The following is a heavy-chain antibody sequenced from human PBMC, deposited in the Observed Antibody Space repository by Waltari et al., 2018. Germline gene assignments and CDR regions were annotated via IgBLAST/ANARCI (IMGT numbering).Heavy chain of an antibody. V-gene: IGHV1-69*12. D-gene: IGHD1-26*01. CDR1: GGTFSSYA. CDR3: ARDSGSYPADDAFDI. J-gene: IGHJ3*02. Sequence: QVQLVQSVAEVKKPGSSVKVSCKASGGTFSSYAISWVRQAPGQGLEWMVGLIPIVGTANYAQKFQGRVTITADESTSTAYMELSSLRSEDTAVYYCARDSGSYPADDAFDIWGQGTMVTVSS. CDR2: LIPIVGTA.